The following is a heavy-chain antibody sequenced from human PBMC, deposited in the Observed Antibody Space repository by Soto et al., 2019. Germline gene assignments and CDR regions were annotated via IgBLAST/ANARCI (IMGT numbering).Heavy chain of an antibody. CDR3: ARISEPHYYYYMDV. CDR1: GYTFTSYD. V-gene: IGHV1-8*01. CDR2: MNPNSGNT. J-gene: IGHJ6*03. D-gene: IGHD1-1*01. Sequence: ASVKVSCKASGYTFTSYDINWVRQATGQGLEWMGWMNPNSGNTGYAQKFQGRVTMTRNTSISTAYMELSSLRSEDTAVYYCARISEPHYYYYMDVWGKGTTVTVSS.